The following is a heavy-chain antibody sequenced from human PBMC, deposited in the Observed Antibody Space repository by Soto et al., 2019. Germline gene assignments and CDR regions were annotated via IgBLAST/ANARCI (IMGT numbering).Heavy chain of an antibody. D-gene: IGHD2-15*01. CDR3: AKGLYCSGGSCYPPLPGYFDY. V-gene: IGHV3-9*01. CDR2: ISWNSGSI. Sequence: PGGSLRLSCAASGFTFDDYAMHWVRQAPGKGLEWVSGISWNSGSIGYADSVKGRFTISRDNAKNSLYLQMNSLRAEDTALYYCAKGLYCSGGSCYPPLPGYFDYWGQGTLVTGSS. CDR1: GFTFDDYA. J-gene: IGHJ4*02.